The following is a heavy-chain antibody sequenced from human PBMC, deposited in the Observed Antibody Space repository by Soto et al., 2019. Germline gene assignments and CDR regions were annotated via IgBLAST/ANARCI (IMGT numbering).Heavy chain of an antibody. CDR2: ISSSSSTI. D-gene: IGHD1-26*01. CDR3: ARAHGWELASPQIAY. V-gene: IGHV3-48*02. CDR1: GFTFSSYS. J-gene: IGHJ4*02. Sequence: GGSLRLSCAASGFTFSSYSMNWVRQAPGKGLEWVSYISSSSSTIYYADSVKGRFTISRDNAKNSLYLQMNSLRDEDTAGYYSARAHGWELASPQIAYWGQGTLVPVSS.